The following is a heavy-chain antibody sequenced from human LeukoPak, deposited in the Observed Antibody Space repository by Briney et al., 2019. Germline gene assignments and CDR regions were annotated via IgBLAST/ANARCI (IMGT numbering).Heavy chain of an antibody. CDR1: GFTFRFYG. Sequence: PGGTLRLSCGASGFTFRFYGMSWVRQAPGKGLEWVSAISGSGGSTYYADSVRGRFTISRDNSKNTLYLQMNSLRAEDTAVYYCAKSKDIVVVPDAYFDHWGQGTLVPVSS. CDR2: ISGSGGST. J-gene: IGHJ4*02. V-gene: IGHV3-23*01. D-gene: IGHD2-2*01. CDR3: AKSKDIVVVPDAYFDH.